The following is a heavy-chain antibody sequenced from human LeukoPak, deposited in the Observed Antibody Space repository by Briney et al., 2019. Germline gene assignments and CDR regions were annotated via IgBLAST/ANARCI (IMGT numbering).Heavy chain of an antibody. CDR3: ARNTYYYDSSGYYGYFDY. CDR1: GGTFSSYA. J-gene: IGHJ4*02. V-gene: IGHV1-69*13. Sequence: SVKVSCKAPGGTFSSYAISWVRQAPGQGLEWMGGIIPIFGTANYAQKFQGRVTITADESTSTAYMELSSLRSEDTAVYYCARNTYYYDSSGYYGYFDYWGQGTLVTVSS. D-gene: IGHD3-22*01. CDR2: IIPIFGTA.